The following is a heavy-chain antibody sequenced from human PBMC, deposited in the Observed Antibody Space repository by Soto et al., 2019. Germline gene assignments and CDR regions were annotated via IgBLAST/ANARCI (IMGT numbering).Heavy chain of an antibody. CDR3: AKYNVVPAAISPFAYYYYGMDV. CDR2: FSGSGGSI. D-gene: IGHD2-2*01. Sequence: GGPLRLSCAAYGFNFSSYAMRWVRQAPGKGLEWVSAFSGSGGSIYYADSVKGRFTISRDNSKNTLYLPIKSTRAEAAAVYYCAKYNVVPAAISPFAYYYYGMDVLGQVTTGTVSS. V-gene: IGHV3-23*01. CDR1: GFNFSSYA. J-gene: IGHJ6*02.